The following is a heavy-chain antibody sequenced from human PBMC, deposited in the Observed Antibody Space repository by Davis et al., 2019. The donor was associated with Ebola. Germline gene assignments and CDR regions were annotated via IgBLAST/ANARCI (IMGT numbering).Heavy chain of an antibody. D-gene: IGHD3/OR15-3a*01. V-gene: IGHV3-48*02. CDR3: ARDRFFAFDF. CDR1: GFVFSDFS. CDR2: ITKGSDAK. J-gene: IGHJ4*02. Sequence: GESLKISCAASGFVFSDFSMNWVRQAPGKGLEWITYITKGSDAKHYADSVKGRFTVSRDNAKNSVFLQMSSLRDEDSAVYYCARDRFFAFDFWSQGVHVSVSS.